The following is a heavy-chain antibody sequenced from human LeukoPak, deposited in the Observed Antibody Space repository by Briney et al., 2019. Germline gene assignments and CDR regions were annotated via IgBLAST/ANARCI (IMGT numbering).Heavy chain of an antibody. CDR2: ISGSGGST. Sequence: GGSLRLSCAASGITFSNYAMRWVRQAPGKGLEWVSVISGSGGSTYYADSVKGRFTISRDNSKNTVYLQMNRLRAEDTAVYFCARAGRDVYNYPYYFGCWGQGTLVTVSS. CDR3: ARAGRDVYNYPYYFGC. V-gene: IGHV3-23*01. D-gene: IGHD5-24*01. CDR1: GITFSNYA. J-gene: IGHJ4*02.